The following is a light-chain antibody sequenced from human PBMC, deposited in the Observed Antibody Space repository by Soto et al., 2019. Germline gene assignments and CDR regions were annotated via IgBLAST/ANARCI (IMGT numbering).Light chain of an antibody. CDR2: DDN. V-gene: IGLV1-51*01. Sequence: QSVLTQPPSVSAAPGQKVNISCSGSNSNIGNNYVSWYQHFPGTAPKLLIYDDNKRPSGIPDRFSGTKSGTSATLGISGLQTGDEADYYCATWDSSLIAGVFGGGTKLTVL. CDR3: ATWDSSLIAGV. CDR1: NSNIGNNY. J-gene: IGLJ2*01.